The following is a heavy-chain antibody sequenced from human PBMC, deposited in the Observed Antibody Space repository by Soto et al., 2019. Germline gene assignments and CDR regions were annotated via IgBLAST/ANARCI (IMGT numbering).Heavy chain of an antibody. V-gene: IGHV3-33*01. CDR2: IWYDGSNK. J-gene: IGHJ4*02. CDR3: ARDKREQQIYFDY. Sequence: GGSLRLSCAASGFTFSSYGMHWVRQAPGKGLEWVAVIWYDGSNKYYADSVKGRFTISRDNSKNTLYLQMNSLRAEDTAVYYCARDKREQQIYFDYWGQGTLVTVSS. D-gene: IGHD1-26*01. CDR1: GFTFSSYG.